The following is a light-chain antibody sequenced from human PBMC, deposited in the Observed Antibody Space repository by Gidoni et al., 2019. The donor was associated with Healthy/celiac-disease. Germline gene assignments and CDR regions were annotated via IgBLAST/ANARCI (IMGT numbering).Light chain of an antibody. Sequence: EIVLTQSPATLTLSPGESATPSCRASQSVSSYLAWSQQKPGQAPRLLIYDASNRATGIPARFSGSGSGTDFTLTISSLEPEDFAVYYCQQRSNWPPLTFGGGTKVEIK. CDR2: DAS. CDR1: QSVSSY. CDR3: QQRSNWPPLT. J-gene: IGKJ4*01. V-gene: IGKV3-11*01.